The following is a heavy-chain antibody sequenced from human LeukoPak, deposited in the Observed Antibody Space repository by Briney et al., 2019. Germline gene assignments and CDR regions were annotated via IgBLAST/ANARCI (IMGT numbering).Heavy chain of an antibody. Sequence: SETLSLTCTVSGGSISSSSYYWGWIRQPPVKGLEWIGSIYYSGSTNYNPSLKSRVTISVDTSKNQFSLRLSSVTAADTAVYYCACLTTADAFDIWGQGTMVTVSS. CDR2: IYYSGST. CDR3: ACLTTADAFDI. D-gene: IGHD3-22*01. V-gene: IGHV4-39*07. J-gene: IGHJ3*02. CDR1: GGSISSSSYY.